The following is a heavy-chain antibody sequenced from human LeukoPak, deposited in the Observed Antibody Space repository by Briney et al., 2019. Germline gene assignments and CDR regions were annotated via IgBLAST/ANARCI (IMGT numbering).Heavy chain of an antibody. Sequence: GGSLRLSCAASGFTFRSYAMNWVRQAPGKGLEWVSSISGSGGSTYYADSVKGRFTISRDNSKNTLYLQMNSLRAEDTAVFYCAKDRDDYVWGSYLGAFDIWGQGTMVTVSS. D-gene: IGHD3-16*01. J-gene: IGHJ3*02. CDR3: AKDRDDYVWGSYLGAFDI. CDR1: GFTFRSYA. V-gene: IGHV3-23*01. CDR2: ISGSGGST.